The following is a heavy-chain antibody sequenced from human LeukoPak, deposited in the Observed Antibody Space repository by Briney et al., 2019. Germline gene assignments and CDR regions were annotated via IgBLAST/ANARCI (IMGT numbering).Heavy chain of an antibody. Sequence: SETLSLTCAVYGGSFSGYYWSWIRQPPGKGLEWIGEINHSGSTNYNPSLKSRVTISVDTSKNQFSLKLSSVTAADTAVYHCARGPIQLWLKDYYYMDVWGKGTTVTVSS. J-gene: IGHJ6*03. CDR2: INHSGST. V-gene: IGHV4-34*01. CDR1: GGSFSGYY. CDR3: ARGPIQLWLKDYYYMDV. D-gene: IGHD5-18*01.